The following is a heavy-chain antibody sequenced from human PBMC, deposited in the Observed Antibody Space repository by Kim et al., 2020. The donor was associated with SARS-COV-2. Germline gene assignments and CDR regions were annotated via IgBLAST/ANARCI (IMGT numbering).Heavy chain of an antibody. J-gene: IGHJ4*02. CDR3: ARDHSYYYGSGSPDFDY. Sequence: ASVKVSCKASGYTFTGYYMHWVRQAPGQGLEWMGWINPNSGGTNYAQKFQGRVTMTRDTSISTAYMELSRLRSDDTAVYYCARDHSYYYGSGSPDFDYWGKGTLVTVSS. CDR1: GYTFTGYY. CDR2: INPNSGGT. D-gene: IGHD3-10*01. V-gene: IGHV1-2*02.